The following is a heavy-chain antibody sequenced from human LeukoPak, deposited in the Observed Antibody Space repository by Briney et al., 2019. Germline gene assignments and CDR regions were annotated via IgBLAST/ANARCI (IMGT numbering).Heavy chain of an antibody. D-gene: IGHD3-22*01. Sequence: GGSLRLSCADSGFTFSSYSMNWVRQDPGKGMEWVSSIISSSSYIYYADSVKGRFTISRDNAKNSLYLQMNSLRAEDTAVYYCARDYYDNVMDVWGQGTTVTVSS. CDR3: ARDYYDNVMDV. CDR2: IISSSSYI. V-gene: IGHV3-21*01. J-gene: IGHJ6*02. CDR1: GFTFSSYS.